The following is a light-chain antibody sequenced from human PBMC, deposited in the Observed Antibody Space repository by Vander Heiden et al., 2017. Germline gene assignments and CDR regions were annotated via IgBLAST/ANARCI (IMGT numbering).Light chain of an antibody. J-gene: IGKJ1*01. V-gene: IGKV1-5*03. CDR3: QNYNSYPWT. CDR1: QRISTW. Sequence: DIQMTQSPSTISASGGDRVTITCRASQRISTWLAWYQQKPGKAPKFLIYGASSLETGVPSRFSGSGSGTEFTLTSSSLQPDDFATYYCQNYNSYPWTFGQGTKVEIK. CDR2: GAS.